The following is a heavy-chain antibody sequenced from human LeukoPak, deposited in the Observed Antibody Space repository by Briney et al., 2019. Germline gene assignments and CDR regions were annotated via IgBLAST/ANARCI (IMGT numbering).Heavy chain of an antibody. CDR3: ARDGTTVTTRPFDY. V-gene: IGHV1-69*04. CDR1: GGAFSSYA. J-gene: IGHJ4*02. D-gene: IGHD4-17*01. Sequence: ASVKASCKASGGAFSSYAISWVRQAPGQGLEWMGRIIPILGIANYAQKFQGRVTITADKSTSTAYMELSSLRSEDTAVYYCARDGTTVTTRPFDYWGQGTLVTVSS. CDR2: IIPILGIA.